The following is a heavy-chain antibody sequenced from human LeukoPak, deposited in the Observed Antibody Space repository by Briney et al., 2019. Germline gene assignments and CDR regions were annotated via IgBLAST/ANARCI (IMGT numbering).Heavy chain of an antibody. CDR2: IYHSGST. J-gene: IGHJ6*03. CDR3: ARVYCSSTSCYYYYYMDV. Sequence: SETLSLTCTVSGYSISSGYYWGWIRQPPGKGLEWIGSIYHSGSTYYNPSLKSRVTISVDTSKNQFSLKLSSVTAADTAVYYCARVYCSSTSCYYYYYMDVWGKGTTVTVSS. D-gene: IGHD2-2*01. V-gene: IGHV4-38-2*02. CDR1: GYSISSGYY.